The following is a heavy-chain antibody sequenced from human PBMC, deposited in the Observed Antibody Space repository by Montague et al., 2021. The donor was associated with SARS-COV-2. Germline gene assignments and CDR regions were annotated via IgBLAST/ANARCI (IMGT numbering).Heavy chain of an antibody. CDR1: GFTFSRYA. D-gene: IGHD6-13*01. Sequence: SLRLSCAASGFTFSRYAMHWVRQAPGKGLEWVAVISYDGSNKYYSDSVKGRFTISRDNSKNTLYLQMNSLRAEDTAVYYCARVSAGLYSTPSDYWGQGTLVTVSS. V-gene: IGHV3-30-3*01. CDR2: ISYDGSNK. J-gene: IGHJ4*02. CDR3: ARVSAGLYSTPSDY.